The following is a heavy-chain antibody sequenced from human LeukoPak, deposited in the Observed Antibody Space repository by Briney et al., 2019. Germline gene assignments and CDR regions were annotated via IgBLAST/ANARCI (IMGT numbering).Heavy chain of an antibody. CDR1: GFTFSDHY. J-gene: IGHJ4*02. CDR3: ATSQGRGYLGY. D-gene: IGHD3-22*01. V-gene: IGHV3-72*01. Sequence: GGSLRLSCAASGFTFSDHYMDWVRQAPGKGLEWVGRIRKKINSYSTEYAASVKGRFTISRDDSKKSVYLQMNSLRSEDTAVYYCATSQGRGYLGYWGQGTLVTVSS. CDR2: IRKKINSYST.